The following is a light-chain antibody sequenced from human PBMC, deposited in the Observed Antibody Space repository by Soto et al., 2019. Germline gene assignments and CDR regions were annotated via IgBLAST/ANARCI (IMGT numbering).Light chain of an antibody. CDR1: SSDVGGYNY. CDR2: DVS. J-gene: IGLJ1*01. CDR3: GSYTTSNTRQIV. V-gene: IGLV2-14*03. Sequence: QSALTQPASVSGSPGQSITISCTGTSSDVGGYNYVSWYQHHPGKAPKLMIYDVSNRPSGVSNRFSGSKSGNTASLTISGLQPEDEADYYCGSYTTSNTRQIVFGTGTKLTVL.